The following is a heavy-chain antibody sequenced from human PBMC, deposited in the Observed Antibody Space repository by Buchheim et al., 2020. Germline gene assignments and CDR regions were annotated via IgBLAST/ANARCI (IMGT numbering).Heavy chain of an antibody. CDR2: ISYDGSNK. Sequence: QVQLVESGGGLVQPGRSLRLSCAASGFTFSSYGMHWVRQAPGKGLEWVAVISYDGSNKYYADSVKGRFTISRDNSKNTLYLQMNSLRAKDTAVYYSAKDKNWNDGVSPFDYWGQGTL. CDR3: AKDKNWNDGVSPFDY. V-gene: IGHV3-30*18. J-gene: IGHJ4*02. CDR1: GFTFSSYG. D-gene: IGHD1-1*01.